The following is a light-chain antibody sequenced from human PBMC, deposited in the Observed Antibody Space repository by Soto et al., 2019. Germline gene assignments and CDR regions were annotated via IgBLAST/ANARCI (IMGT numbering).Light chain of an antibody. V-gene: IGKV3-20*01. CDR1: QSVTSSY. J-gene: IGKJ4*01. Sequence: EILLTQSPGTLSLSPGQRATLSCRASQSVTSSYLAWYQQKPGQAPRLLMYGASSRATGIPDRFSGSGSGTDFTLTISRLEPEDFAVYYCHQYGGSPLTFGGGTKVDIK. CDR3: HQYGGSPLT. CDR2: GAS.